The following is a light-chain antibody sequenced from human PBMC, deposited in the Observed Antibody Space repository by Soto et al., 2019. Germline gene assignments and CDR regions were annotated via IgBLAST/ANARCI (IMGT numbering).Light chain of an antibody. J-gene: IGLJ1*01. V-gene: IGLV2-14*01. CDR3: SSYTTTTTEV. CDR1: SSDVGIYNY. Sequence: QSVLTQPASVSGSPGQSIAISCTGSSSDVGIYNYVSWYQQHPGKVPKLIIYEVTNRPSGVSNRFSGSKSGNTASLTISGLQAEDEADYYCSSYTTTTTEVFGPSTKVTVL. CDR2: EVT.